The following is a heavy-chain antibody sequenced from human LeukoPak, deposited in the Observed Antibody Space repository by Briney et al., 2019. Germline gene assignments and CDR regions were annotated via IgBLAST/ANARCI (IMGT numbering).Heavy chain of an antibody. CDR3: ARLRGYSYGLDY. Sequence: GGSLRLSCAASGFSFSDHYTSWIRQAPGKGLEWVSYISSSRSFTNYADSVKGRFTISRDTAKNSLYLQMNSLRAEDTAVYYCARLRGYSYGLDYWGQGILVTVSS. J-gene: IGHJ4*02. V-gene: IGHV3-11*03. D-gene: IGHD5-18*01. CDR2: ISSSRSFT. CDR1: GFSFSDHY.